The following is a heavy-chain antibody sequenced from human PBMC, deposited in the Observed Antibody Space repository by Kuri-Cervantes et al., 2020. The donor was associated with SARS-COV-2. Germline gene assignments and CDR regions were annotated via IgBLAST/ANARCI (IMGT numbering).Heavy chain of an antibody. Sequence: GGSLRLSCAASGFTFSSYSMNWVRQAPGKGLEWVSYISSSSSTIYYADSVKGRFTISRDNSKNTLYLQMNSLRAEDTAVYYCAKDPTYYDFWSGPITFYWYFDLWGRGTLVTVSS. D-gene: IGHD3-3*01. CDR2: ISSSSSTI. CDR3: AKDPTYYDFWSGPITFYWYFDL. CDR1: GFTFSSYS. J-gene: IGHJ2*01. V-gene: IGHV3-48*01.